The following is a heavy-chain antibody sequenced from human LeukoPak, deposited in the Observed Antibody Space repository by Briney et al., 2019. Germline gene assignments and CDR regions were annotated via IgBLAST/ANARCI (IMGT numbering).Heavy chain of an antibody. CDR3: AREGYCSSTSCPDY. CDR1: GYTFTSYG. Sequence: ASVKVSCKASGYTFTSYGISWVRQAPGQGLEWMGWISAYNGNTNYAQKLQGRVTMTTDTSTSTAYMELRNLRSDDTAVYYCAREGYCSSTSCPDYWGQGTLVTVSS. D-gene: IGHD2-2*01. V-gene: IGHV1-18*01. CDR2: ISAYNGNT. J-gene: IGHJ4*02.